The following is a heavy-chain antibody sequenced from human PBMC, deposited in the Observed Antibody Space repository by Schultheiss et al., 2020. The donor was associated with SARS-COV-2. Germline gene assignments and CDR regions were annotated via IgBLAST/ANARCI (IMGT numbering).Heavy chain of an antibody. CDR2: ISLDGSRK. V-gene: IGHV3-30*03. Sequence: GGSLRLSCAASGFNFSSFALHSVRQAPGEGLEWVAVISLDGSRKHYADSVKGRFTISRDNAENTMYLLMNSLMDDDTAGYYCAREGAGSRWYVFDNWGQETLVTCSS. D-gene: IGHD6-13*01. CDR1: GFNFSSFA. J-gene: IGHJ4*02. CDR3: AREGAGSRWYVFDN.